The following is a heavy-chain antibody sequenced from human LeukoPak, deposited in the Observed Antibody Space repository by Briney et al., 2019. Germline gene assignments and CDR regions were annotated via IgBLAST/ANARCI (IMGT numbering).Heavy chain of an antibody. J-gene: IGHJ2*01. CDR2: ISGSGGST. Sequence: GGSLRLSCAASGFTFSSYAMSWVRQAPGKGLEWVSAISGSGGSTYYADSVKGRFTISRDNSKNTLYLQMNSLRAEDTAVYYCAKDMGYYDSSGYSWYFDLWGRGTLVTVSS. D-gene: IGHD3-22*01. CDR1: GFTFSSYA. CDR3: AKDMGYYDSSGYSWYFDL. V-gene: IGHV3-23*01.